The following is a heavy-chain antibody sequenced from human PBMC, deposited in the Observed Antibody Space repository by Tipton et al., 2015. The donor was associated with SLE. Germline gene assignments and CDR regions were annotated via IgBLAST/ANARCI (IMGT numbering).Heavy chain of an antibody. Sequence: LRLSCSVSHGSINSNTYYWAWIRQPPGKGLEWIGTIDYTGNNQYYQSSLKGRVTISVDASRNQFSLRLSSVTAADTALYYCARGTNYDSSGYYSYWGQGTLVTVSS. V-gene: IGHV4-39*01. CDR2: IDYTGNN. CDR3: ARGTNYDSSGYYSY. D-gene: IGHD3-22*01. J-gene: IGHJ4*02. CDR1: HGSINSNTYY.